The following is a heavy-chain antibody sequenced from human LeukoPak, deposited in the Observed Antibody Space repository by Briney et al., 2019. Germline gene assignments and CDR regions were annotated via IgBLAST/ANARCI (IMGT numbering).Heavy chain of an antibody. Sequence: PSETLSLTCTVSGGSISSYYWSRIRQPPGKGPEWIGYIYYSGSTNYNPSLKSRVTISVDTSKNQFSLKLSSVTAADTAVYYCARENRYSSSSGDYFDYWGQGTLVTVSS. CDR3: ARENRYSSSSGDYFDY. CDR2: IYYSGST. CDR1: GGSISSYY. D-gene: IGHD6-6*01. V-gene: IGHV4-59*01. J-gene: IGHJ4*02.